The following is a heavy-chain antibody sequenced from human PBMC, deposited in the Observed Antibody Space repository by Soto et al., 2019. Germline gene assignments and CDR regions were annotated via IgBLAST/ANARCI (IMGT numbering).Heavy chain of an antibody. CDR1: HCSNMNYY. V-gene: IGHV4-59*01. Sequence: SEPMSLNADAVHCSNMNYYWSSILQPPGKGLEWIGNVYYSGSTNYNPSLQSRVTISVDTSKNQFSLKLRSVTAADTAVYYCARDTGGGNYHIDYWGQGTLVTVS. D-gene: IGHD1-26*01. CDR3: ARDTGGGNYHIDY. CDR2: VYYSGST. J-gene: IGHJ4*02.